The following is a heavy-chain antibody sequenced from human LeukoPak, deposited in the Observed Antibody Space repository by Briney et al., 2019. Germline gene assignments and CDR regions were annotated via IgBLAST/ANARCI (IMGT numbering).Heavy chain of an antibody. D-gene: IGHD4-17*01. J-gene: IGHJ4*02. Sequence: GASVKVSCKASGYTFTGYYMHWVRRAPGQGLEWMGWINPNSGGTNYAQKFQGRVTMTRDTSISTAYMELSRLRSDDTAVYYCARLDRSYGDYIFDYWGQGTLVTVSS. CDR2: INPNSGGT. CDR3: ARLDRSYGDYIFDY. CDR1: GYTFTGYY. V-gene: IGHV1-2*02.